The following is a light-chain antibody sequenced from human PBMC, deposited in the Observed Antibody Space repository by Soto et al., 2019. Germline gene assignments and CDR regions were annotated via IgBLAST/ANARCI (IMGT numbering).Light chain of an antibody. J-gene: IGKJ1*01. CDR2: AAS. CDR1: QSISSY. Sequence: DIQMTQSPSSLSASVGDRVTITCRASQSISSYLNWYQQKPGKAPKLLIYAASSLQSGVPSRFSGSGSGTDFTLTISSLQPEEFATYDRQPSYSTPLPFGQGTKVEIK. CDR3: QPSYSTPLP. V-gene: IGKV1-39*01.